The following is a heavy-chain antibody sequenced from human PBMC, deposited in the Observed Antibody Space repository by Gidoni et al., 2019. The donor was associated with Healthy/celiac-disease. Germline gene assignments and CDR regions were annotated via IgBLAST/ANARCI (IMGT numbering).Heavy chain of an antibody. D-gene: IGHD2-2*02. CDR3: ARVRYCSSTSCYTAGIDAFDI. V-gene: IGHV4-30-4*01. CDR2: IYYSGST. Sequence: QVQLQESGPGLVKPSQTLSLTCTVSGAYISSGDYNWRWIRQPPGKGLEWIGYIYYSGSTYYNPSLKSRVTISVDTSKNQFSLKLSAVTAADTAVYYCARVRYCSSTSCYTAGIDAFDIWGQGTMVTVSS. J-gene: IGHJ3*02. CDR1: GAYISSGDYN.